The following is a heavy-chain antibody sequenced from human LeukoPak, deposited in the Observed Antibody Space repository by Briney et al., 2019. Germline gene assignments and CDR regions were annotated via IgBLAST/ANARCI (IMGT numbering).Heavy chain of an antibody. V-gene: IGHV4-59*01. CDR1: GVSISSYY. Sequence: PSETLSLTCTVSGVSISSYYWSWIRQPPGKGLEWIGYIYYSGSTNYNPSLKSRVTISVDTSKNQFSLKLSSVTAADTAVYYCASFSGGSFTSPFFDYWGQGTLVTVSS. D-gene: IGHD2-15*01. J-gene: IGHJ4*02. CDR2: IYYSGST. CDR3: ASFSGGSFTSPFFDY.